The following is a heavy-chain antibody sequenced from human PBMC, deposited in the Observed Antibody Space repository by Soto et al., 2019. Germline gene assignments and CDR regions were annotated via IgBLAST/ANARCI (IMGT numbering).Heavy chain of an antibody. Sequence: GGSLRLSCSASGFTFSSYAMHWVRQAPGKGLEYVSAISSNGGSTYYADSVKGRFTISRDNSKNTLYLQMSSLRAEDTAVYYCVKGLLGYCSSTSCYDYYYYGMDVWGQGTTVTVSS. CDR3: VKGLLGYCSSTSCYDYYYYGMDV. J-gene: IGHJ6*02. CDR1: GFTFSSYA. V-gene: IGHV3-64D*08. CDR2: ISSNGGST. D-gene: IGHD2-2*01.